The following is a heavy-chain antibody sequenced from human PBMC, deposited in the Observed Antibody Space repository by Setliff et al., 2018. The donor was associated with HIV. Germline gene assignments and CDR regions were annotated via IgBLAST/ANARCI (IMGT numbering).Heavy chain of an antibody. J-gene: IGHJ4*02. CDR3: ARAGAVMTAHVDF. CDR1: GYSFTTFG. CDR2: ISGYNDNT. V-gene: IGHV1-18*01. D-gene: IGHD2-21*02. Sequence: ASVKVSCKASGYSFTTFGITWVRQAPGQGLEWMGWISGYNDNTNYAQKYQGRVTLTTDTSTNTAYMELRRLISDDTAVYYCARAGAVMTAHVDFWGQGTLVTVS.